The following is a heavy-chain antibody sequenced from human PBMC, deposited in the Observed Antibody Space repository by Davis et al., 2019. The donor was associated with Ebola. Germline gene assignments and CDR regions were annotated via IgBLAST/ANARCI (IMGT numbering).Heavy chain of an antibody. CDR2: ILYDGSNK. CDR3: ARDRDPYYDIMIGYSPIDY. CDR1: GFTFSTYG. V-gene: IGHV3-30*03. Sequence: GGSLRLSCAASGFTFSTYGMHWVRQAPGKGLEWVAVILYDGSNKYYADSVKGRFTISRDNAKNSLYLQMNSLRAEDTAVYFCARDRDPYYDIMIGYSPIDYWGRGTLVTVSS. J-gene: IGHJ4*02. D-gene: IGHD3-9*01.